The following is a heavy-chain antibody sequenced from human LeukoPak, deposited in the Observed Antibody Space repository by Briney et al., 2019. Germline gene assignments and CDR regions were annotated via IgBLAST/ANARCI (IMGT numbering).Heavy chain of an antibody. CDR1: GYALTELS. Sequence: ASVKVSCKVSGYALTELSMHWVRQAPGKGLEWMGGFDPEDGETIYAQKFQGRVTMTEDTSTDTAYMELSSLRSEDTAVYYCARRRADGDYGGNAFDIWGQGTMVTISS. J-gene: IGHJ3*02. V-gene: IGHV1-24*01. D-gene: IGHD4-17*01. CDR3: ARRRADGDYGGNAFDI. CDR2: FDPEDGET.